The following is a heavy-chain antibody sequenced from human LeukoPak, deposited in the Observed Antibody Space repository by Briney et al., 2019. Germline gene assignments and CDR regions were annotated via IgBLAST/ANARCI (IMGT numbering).Heavy chain of an antibody. CDR2: ISGSGGST. D-gene: IGHD3-10*01. CDR1: GFTFSSYA. Sequence: GGSLRLSCAASGFTFSSYAMSWVRQAPGKGLEWVSAISGSGGSTYYADSVKGRFTISRDNSKNTLYLQMSSLRAEDTAVYYCVRLYGSGSYYPDYWGQGTLVTVSS. CDR3: VRLYGSGSYYPDY. J-gene: IGHJ4*02. V-gene: IGHV3-23*01.